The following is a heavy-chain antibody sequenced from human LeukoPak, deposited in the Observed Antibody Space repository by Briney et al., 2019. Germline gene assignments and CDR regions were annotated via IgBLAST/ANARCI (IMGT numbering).Heavy chain of an antibody. CDR3: ASEGASGSYWRPPLMDV. D-gene: IGHD1-26*01. J-gene: IGHJ6*03. CDR1: GDSVSSNSAA. V-gene: IGHV6-1*01. CDR2: TYYRSKWYN. Sequence: PSQTLSLTCAISGDSVSSNSAAWNWVRQSPSRGLEWLGRTYYRSKWYNDYAVSVKSRITINPDTSKNQFSLQLNSVTPEDTAVYYCASEGASGSYWRPPLMDVWGKGTTVTVSS.